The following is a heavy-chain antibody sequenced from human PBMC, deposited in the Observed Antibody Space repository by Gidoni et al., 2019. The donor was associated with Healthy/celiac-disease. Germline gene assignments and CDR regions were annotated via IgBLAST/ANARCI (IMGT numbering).Heavy chain of an antibody. CDR2: IYSSGTT. CDR3: ARAVRGSGGLDY. CDR1: GGPISRYY. V-gene: IGHV4-59*01. D-gene: IGHD3-10*01. J-gene: IGHJ4*02. Sequence: QVQLRESGPGLVKPSETLSLTCTVSGGPISRYYWSWIRQSPGKGLEWIGYIYSSGTTTYNPSLKSRVTMSVDTSKNQFSLKLSSVTAADTAIYYCARAVRGSGGLDYWGQGTLVTASS.